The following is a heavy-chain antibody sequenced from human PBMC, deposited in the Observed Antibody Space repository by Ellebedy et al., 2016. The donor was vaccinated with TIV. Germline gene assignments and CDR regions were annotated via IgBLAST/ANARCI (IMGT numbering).Heavy chain of an antibody. D-gene: IGHD1-26*01. CDR2: IYPADSDT. CDR3: ARRTGVAVGATPFDY. CDR1: GYRFTSYW. V-gene: IGHV5-51*01. Sequence: GESLKISCEGSGYRFTSYWIGWVRQMPGKGLEWMGIIYPADSDTTYSPSFQGQVTISADKSISTAYLQWSSLKASDTAMYYCARRTGVAVGATPFDYWGQGTLVTVSS. J-gene: IGHJ4*02.